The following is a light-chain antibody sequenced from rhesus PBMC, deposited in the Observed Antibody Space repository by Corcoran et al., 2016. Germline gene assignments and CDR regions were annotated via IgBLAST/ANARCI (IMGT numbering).Light chain of an antibody. CDR3: QQYSRYPLT. Sequence: DIQMTQSPSSLSASVGDRVTITCRARQGISKAIAWYQQTPGKAPKVVVYGASTLQTGVPSRYSGSGSGTDFTLTINSLQPEDFVIYFCQQYSRYPLTFGGGTKVELK. V-gene: IGKV1S17*01. CDR1: QGISKA. J-gene: IGKJ4*01. CDR2: GAS.